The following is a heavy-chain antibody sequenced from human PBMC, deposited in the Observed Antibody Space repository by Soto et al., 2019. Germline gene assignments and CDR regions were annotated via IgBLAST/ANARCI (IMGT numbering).Heavy chain of an antibody. J-gene: IGHJ5*02. CDR3: ARANYDFWSGYGTKFDP. Sequence: ASVKVSCKASGYTFTIYGISCVLQSPLQWLEWMGWISAYNGNTNYAQKLQGRVTMTTDTSTSTAYMELRSLRSDDTAVYYCARANYDFWSGYGTKFDPWGQGTLVTVSS. CDR2: ISAYNGNT. CDR1: GYTFTIYG. D-gene: IGHD3-3*01. V-gene: IGHV1-18*01.